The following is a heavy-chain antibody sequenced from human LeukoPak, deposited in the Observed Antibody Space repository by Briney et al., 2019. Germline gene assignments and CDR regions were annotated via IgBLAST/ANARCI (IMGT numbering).Heavy chain of an antibody. V-gene: IGHV3-73*01. CDR1: GFTFSGSA. Sequence: GGSLRLSCAASGFTFSGSAMHWVRQASGKGLEWVGRIRSKANSYATAYAASVKGRFTISRDDSKNTAYLQMNSLKTGDTAVYYCTRHAAMIVVWGQGTLVTVSS. D-gene: IGHD3-22*01. CDR2: IRSKANSYAT. J-gene: IGHJ4*02. CDR3: TRHAAMIVV.